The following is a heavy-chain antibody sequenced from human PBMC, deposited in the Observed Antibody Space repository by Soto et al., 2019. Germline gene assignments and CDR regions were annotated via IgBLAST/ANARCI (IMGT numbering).Heavy chain of an antibody. D-gene: IGHD3-22*01. Sequence: PGGSLRLSCAASGFTFSSYAMSWVRQAPGKGLEWVSTISGSADSTYYADSVKGRFTISRDNSKNTLYLQMSSLRAEDTAVYYCARASRNYYDSSGYLYYFDYWGQGTLVTVSS. V-gene: IGHV3-23*01. CDR3: ARASRNYYDSSGYLYYFDY. CDR1: GFTFSSYA. CDR2: ISGSADST. J-gene: IGHJ4*02.